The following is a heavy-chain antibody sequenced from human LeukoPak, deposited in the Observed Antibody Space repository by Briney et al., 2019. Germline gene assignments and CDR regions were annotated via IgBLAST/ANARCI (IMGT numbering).Heavy chain of an antibody. V-gene: IGHV3-15*01. J-gene: IGHJ3*01. CDR1: GFTFSNYW. Sequence: GGSLRLSCAASGFTFSNYWMNWVRQAPGKGLEWVGRINSKADDGTTDYAAPVNGRFIISRDDSKNTLYLQMNSLKTEDTAVYYCTKTRTLGWAAFDVWGQGTMVTVSS. D-gene: IGHD2-2*03. CDR2: INSKADDGTT. CDR3: TKTRTLGWAAFDV.